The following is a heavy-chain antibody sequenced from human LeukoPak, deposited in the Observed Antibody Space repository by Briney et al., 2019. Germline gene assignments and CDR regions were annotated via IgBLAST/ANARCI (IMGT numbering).Heavy chain of an antibody. D-gene: IGHD5-12*01. Sequence: GASVKVSCKASGYTFTGYYMHWVRQAPGQGREWMGWINPNSGGTNYAQKFQGRVTMTRDTSISTAYMELSRLRSDDTAVYYCARTSHYVDIAATIPYGIYYFDYWDQGTLVTVSS. CDR3: ARTSHYVDIAATIPYGIYYFDY. V-gene: IGHV1-2*02. CDR2: INPNSGGT. CDR1: GYTFTGYY. J-gene: IGHJ4*02.